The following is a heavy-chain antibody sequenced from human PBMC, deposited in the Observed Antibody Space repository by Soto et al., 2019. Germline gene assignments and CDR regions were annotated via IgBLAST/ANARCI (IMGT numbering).Heavy chain of an antibody. CDR2: IHTDARRT. CDR1: GLPFSVYS. D-gene: IGHD4-4*01. Sequence: PRGAPIVCCGASGLPFSVYSMAWVCQAPGKGLVWVSRIHTDARRTNYADSVQGRFTISRDNAKNTLSLQMNNLRTEDTAVYYCTTLTKRGDYFDSWGLGTLVTVSS. J-gene: IGHJ4*02. CDR3: TTLTKRGDYFDS. V-gene: IGHV3-74*01.